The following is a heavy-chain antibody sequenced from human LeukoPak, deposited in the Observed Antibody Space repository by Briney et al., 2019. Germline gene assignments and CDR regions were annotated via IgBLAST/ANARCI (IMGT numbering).Heavy chain of an antibody. CDR1: GGSISSHY. J-gene: IGHJ4*02. CDR2: TYTGGST. CDR3: VGGTYYGGDY. Sequence: SETLSLTCTVSGGSISSHYWNWIRQPAGKGLEYIGRTYTGGSTNYNPSLKSRVTMSVDTPKNQFSLKLSSVTAADTAVYYCVGGTYYGGDYWGQGTLVTVFS. D-gene: IGHD1-26*01. V-gene: IGHV4-4*07.